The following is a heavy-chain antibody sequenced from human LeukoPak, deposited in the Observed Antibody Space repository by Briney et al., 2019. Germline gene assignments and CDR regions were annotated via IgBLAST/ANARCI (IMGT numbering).Heavy chain of an antibody. Sequence: GGSLRLSCAASGFTFSSYEMNWVRQASGKGLEWVSYIGGSGRTMHYADSVKGRFTVSRDNAKNSLYLQMNSLRAEDTAVYYCARDMGYCSGGSCYGRRYFDYWGQGTLVTVSS. CDR1: GFTFSSYE. CDR2: IGGSGRTM. V-gene: IGHV3-48*03. D-gene: IGHD2-15*01. J-gene: IGHJ4*02. CDR3: ARDMGYCSGGSCYGRRYFDY.